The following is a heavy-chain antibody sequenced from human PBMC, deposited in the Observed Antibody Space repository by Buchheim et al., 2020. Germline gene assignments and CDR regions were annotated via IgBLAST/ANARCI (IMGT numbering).Heavy chain of an antibody. J-gene: IGHJ4*02. Sequence: QVQLVQSGGEVKKPGASVKVSCKASGYTFTTYGITWVRQAPGQGLEWLGWVSADNGRTNYAETVQGRVTMTTDTSTSTAYMELTNLTSDDMAVYYCARGSVTVDYWGQGTL. D-gene: IGHD3-22*01. CDR2: VSADNGRT. V-gene: IGHV1-18*03. CDR3: ARGSVTVDY. CDR1: GYTFTTYG.